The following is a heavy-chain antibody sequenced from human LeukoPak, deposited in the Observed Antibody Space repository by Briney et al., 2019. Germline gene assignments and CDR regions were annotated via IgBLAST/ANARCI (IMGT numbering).Heavy chain of an antibody. D-gene: IGHD6-19*01. V-gene: IGHV1-24*01. J-gene: IGHJ4*02. Sequence: ASVKVSCKVSGYTLTELSMHWVRQAPGKGLEWMGGFDPKDGETIYAQKFQGRVTMTEDTSTDTAYMELSSLRSEDTAVYYCATAAIAVAGTLNPFDYWGQGTLVTVSS. CDR2: FDPKDGET. CDR1: GYTLTELS. CDR3: ATAAIAVAGTLNPFDY.